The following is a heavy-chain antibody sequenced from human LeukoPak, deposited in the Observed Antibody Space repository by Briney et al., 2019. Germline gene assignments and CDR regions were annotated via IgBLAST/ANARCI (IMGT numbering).Heavy chain of an antibody. V-gene: IGHV4-59*01. Sequence: PSETLSLTCAVYGGSFSGYYWSWIRQPPGKGLEWIGYIYYSGSTNYNPSLKSRVTISVDTSKNQFSLKLSSVTAADTAVYYCARARAPMRNFDYWGQGTLVTVSS. D-gene: IGHD3-22*01. CDR3: ARARAPMRNFDY. CDR1: GGSFSGYY. CDR2: IYYSGST. J-gene: IGHJ4*02.